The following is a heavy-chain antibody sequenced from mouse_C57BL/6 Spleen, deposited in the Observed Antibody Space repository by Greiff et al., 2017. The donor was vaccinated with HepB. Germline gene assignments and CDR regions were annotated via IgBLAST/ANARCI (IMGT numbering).Heavy chain of an antibody. D-gene: IGHD1-1*01. CDR2: IDPSDSYT. CDR3: ARRATYGSSLFAY. CDR1: GYTFTSYW. V-gene: IGHV1-50*01. J-gene: IGHJ3*01. Sequence: VQLQQPGAELVKPGASVKLSCKASGYTFTSYWMQWVKQRPGQGLEWIGEIDPSDSYTNYNQKFKGKATLTVDTSSSTAYMQLSSLTSEDSAVYYCARRATYGSSLFAYWGQGTLVTVSA.